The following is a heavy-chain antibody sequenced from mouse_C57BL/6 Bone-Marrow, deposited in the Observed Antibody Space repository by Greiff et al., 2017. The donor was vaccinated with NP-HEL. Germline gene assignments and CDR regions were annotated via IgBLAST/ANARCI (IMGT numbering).Heavy chain of an antibody. CDR2: IDPEDGDT. CDR3: TTGGAYYAMDY. Sequence: VHVKQSGAELVRPGASVKLSCTASGFNIKDYYMHWVKQRPEQGLEWIGRIDPEDGDTEYAPKFQGKATMTADTSSNTAYLQLSSLTSEDTAVYYCTTGGAYYAMDYWGQGTSVTVSS. J-gene: IGHJ4*01. V-gene: IGHV14-1*01. CDR1: GFNIKDYY.